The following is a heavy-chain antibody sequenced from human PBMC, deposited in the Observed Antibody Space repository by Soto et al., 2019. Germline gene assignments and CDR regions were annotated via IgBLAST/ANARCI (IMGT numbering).Heavy chain of an antibody. V-gene: IGHV3-48*02. CDR3: ASDGSLGQHLVYHFDN. CDR1: GFSFGRYA. CDR2: ISASSTNI. J-gene: IGHJ4*02. D-gene: IGHD6-13*01. Sequence: EVQLVESGGGLVQPGGSLRISCAATGFSFGRYAMNWVRQPPGKGLEWVAYISASSTNIDYAASVKGRFTVSRDNAQNSLSLQMNSLRDEDTAVYFCASDGSLGQHLVYHFDNWGQGTLVTVSS.